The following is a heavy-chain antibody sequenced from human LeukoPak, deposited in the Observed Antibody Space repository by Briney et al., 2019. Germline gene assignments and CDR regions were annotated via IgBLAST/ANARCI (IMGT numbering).Heavy chain of an antibody. J-gene: IGHJ4*02. Sequence: ASVKVSCKASGGTFSSYAISWVRQAPGQGLEWMGGIIPIFGTANYAQKFQGRVTITADESTSTAYMELSSLRSEDTAVYYCARDSLPNPSYDFWSGYLDYWGQGTLVTVSS. CDR3: ARDSLPNPSYDFWSGYLDY. V-gene: IGHV1-69*13. D-gene: IGHD3-3*01. CDR2: IIPIFGTA. CDR1: GGTFSSYA.